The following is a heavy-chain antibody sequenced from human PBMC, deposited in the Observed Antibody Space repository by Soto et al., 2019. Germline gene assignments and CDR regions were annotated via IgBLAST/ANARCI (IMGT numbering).Heavy chain of an antibody. D-gene: IGHD6-13*01. J-gene: IGHJ3*02. CDR1: GYTFTSYG. CDR3: ARVRKGSSWYLDAFDI. V-gene: IGHV1-8*02. Sequence: ASVKVSWKASGYTFTSYGINWVRQATGQGLEWMGWMNPNSGNTGYAQKFQGRVTMTRNTSISTAYMELSSLRSEDTAVYYCARVRKGSSWYLDAFDIWGQGTMVTVSS. CDR2: MNPNSGNT.